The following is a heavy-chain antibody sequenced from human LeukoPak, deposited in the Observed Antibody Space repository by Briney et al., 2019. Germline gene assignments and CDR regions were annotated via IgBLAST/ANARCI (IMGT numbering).Heavy chain of an antibody. CDR2: MNPNSGNT. CDR3: ARVRTTYCSSTSCYMFDP. Sequence: ASVKVSCKASGYTFTSYDINWVRQATGQGLEWMGWMNPNSGNTGYAQKFQGRVTITRNTSISTAYMELSSLRSEDTAVYYCARVRTTYCSSTSCYMFDPWGQGTLVTVSS. CDR1: GYTFTSYD. D-gene: IGHD2-2*02. J-gene: IGHJ5*02. V-gene: IGHV1-8*03.